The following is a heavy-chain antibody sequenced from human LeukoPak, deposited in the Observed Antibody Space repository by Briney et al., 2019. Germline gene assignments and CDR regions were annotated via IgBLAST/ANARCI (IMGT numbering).Heavy chain of an antibody. J-gene: IGHJ4*02. CDR3: ARVLAEATCLDY. CDR2: ISGSGGST. V-gene: IGHV3-23*01. D-gene: IGHD1-26*01. CDR1: GFTFSSYA. Sequence: PGGSLRLSCAASGFTFSSYAMSWVRQAPGKGLEWVSAISGSGGSTYYADSVKGRFTISRDNSKNTLYLQMNSLRAEDTAVYYCARVLAEATCLDYWGQGTLVTVSS.